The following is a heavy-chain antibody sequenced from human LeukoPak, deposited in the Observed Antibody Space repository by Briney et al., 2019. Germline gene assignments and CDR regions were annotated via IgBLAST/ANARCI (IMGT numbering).Heavy chain of an antibody. Sequence: GGSLRLSCAASGFTFSSYAMSWVRQAPGKGLEWVSTISSSGGSTYYADSVKGRFTISRDNSKNTLYLQMNSLRAEDTAVYYCATAATSSSWYYYFEDWGQGTLVTVSS. CDR3: ATAATSSSWYYYFED. CDR2: ISSSGGST. J-gene: IGHJ4*02. D-gene: IGHD6-13*01. V-gene: IGHV3-23*01. CDR1: GFTFSSYA.